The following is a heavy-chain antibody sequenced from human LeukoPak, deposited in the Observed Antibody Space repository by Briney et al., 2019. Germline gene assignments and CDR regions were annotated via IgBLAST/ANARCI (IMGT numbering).Heavy chain of an antibody. CDR3: ARDPGSYDYSNVLDY. V-gene: IGHV3-30-3*01. CDR2: ISYDGGNK. CDR1: GFTFSSYA. Sequence: GGSLRLSCAASGFTFSSYAMHWVRQAPGKGLEWVAVISYDGGNKYYADSVKGRFTISRDNSKNTLYLQMNSLRAEDTAVYYCARDPGSYDYSNVLDYWGQGTLVTVSS. D-gene: IGHD4-11*01. J-gene: IGHJ4*02.